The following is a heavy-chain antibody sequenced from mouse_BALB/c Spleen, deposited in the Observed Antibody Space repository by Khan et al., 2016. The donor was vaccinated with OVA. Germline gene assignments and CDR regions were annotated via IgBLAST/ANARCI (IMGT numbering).Heavy chain of an antibody. CDR3: ARKNYYGYAMDY. D-gene: IGHD1-1*01. J-gene: IGHJ4*01. V-gene: IGHV3-2*02. Sequence: EVQLQESGPGLVKPSQSLSLTCTVTGYSITSGYAWNWIRQFPGNKLEWMGYISYSGSTSYNPSLRSRISITREPSKNQFFLQLNSVTTEDTATYYCARKNYYGYAMDYWGQGTSVTVSS. CDR2: ISYSGST. CDR1: GYSITSGYA.